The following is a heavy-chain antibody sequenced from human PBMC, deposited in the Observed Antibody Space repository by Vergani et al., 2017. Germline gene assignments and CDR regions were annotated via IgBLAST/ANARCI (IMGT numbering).Heavy chain of an antibody. J-gene: IGHJ4*02. CDR1: GGSFNDYW. V-gene: IGHV4-34*01. CDR3: AREXYCTNGVCFTLFDV. CDR2: IRHDGIT. Sequence: QAQLQQWGAGLLKPSETLALTCAIYGGSFNDYWWTWIRQPPGKGLEWIGEIRHDGITHYSPSLKSRVTISIDTSTHQFSLNLRSVTAADTAVYYCAREXYCTNGVCFTLFDVWGQGALVTVSS. D-gene: IGHD2-8*01.